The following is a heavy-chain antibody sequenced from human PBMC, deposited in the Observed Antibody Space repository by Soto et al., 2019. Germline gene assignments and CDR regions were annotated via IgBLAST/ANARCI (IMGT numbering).Heavy chain of an antibody. J-gene: IGHJ4*02. D-gene: IGHD4-17*01. CDR1: GGSISSYY. V-gene: IGHV4-59*12. CDR2: IYYSGST. Sequence: SETLSLTCTVSGGSISSYYWSWIRQPPGKGLEWIGYIYYSGSTNYNPSLKSRVTISVDTSKNQFSLKLSSVTAADTAVYYCARRYGDCFDYWGLGTLVTVSS. CDR3: ARRYGDCFDY.